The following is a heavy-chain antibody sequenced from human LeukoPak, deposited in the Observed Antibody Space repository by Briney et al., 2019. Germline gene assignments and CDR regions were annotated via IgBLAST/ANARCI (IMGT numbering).Heavy chain of an antibody. CDR1: GYTFSSYY. CDR3: ARDNKERQLGGY. J-gene: IGHJ4*02. V-gene: IGHV1-46*01. Sequence: ASVKVSCKASGYTFSSYYMHWVRQAPGQGLEWVGLINPSSGVTSYAQEFKGRVTMTRDTSTSTVYMELSSLRSEDTAVYYCARDNKERQLGGYWGQGTLVTVSS. D-gene: IGHD6-13*01. CDR2: INPSSGVT.